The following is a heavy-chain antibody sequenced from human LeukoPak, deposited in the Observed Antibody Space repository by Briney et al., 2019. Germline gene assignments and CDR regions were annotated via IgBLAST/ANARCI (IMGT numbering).Heavy chain of an antibody. CDR2: ISGSGDTT. Sequence: GGSLRLSCVASGFTFSNYAMSWVRQAPGKGLEWVSGISGSGDTTYYADSVNGRFTISRDNSKNTLYLQMNSLRAEDTAVYYCAKRLLHGSGSYYNENSFDYWGQGTLVTVSS. V-gene: IGHV3-23*01. CDR3: AKRLLHGSGSYYNENSFDY. D-gene: IGHD3-10*01. J-gene: IGHJ4*02. CDR1: GFTFSNYA.